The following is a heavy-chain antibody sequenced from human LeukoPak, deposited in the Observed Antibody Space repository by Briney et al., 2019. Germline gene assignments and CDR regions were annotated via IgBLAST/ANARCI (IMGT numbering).Heavy chain of an antibody. CDR2: IFPSGGEI. Sequence: GGSLRLSCAASGFTFSTFAMVWVRQPPGKGLEWVSSIFPSGGEIHYADSVRGRFTISRDNSKSTLALQMNSLRAEDTAIYYCATYRQVLLPFESWGQGTLVTVSS. V-gene: IGHV3-23*01. CDR1: GFTFSTFA. CDR3: ATYRQVLLPFES. J-gene: IGHJ4*02. D-gene: IGHD2-8*02.